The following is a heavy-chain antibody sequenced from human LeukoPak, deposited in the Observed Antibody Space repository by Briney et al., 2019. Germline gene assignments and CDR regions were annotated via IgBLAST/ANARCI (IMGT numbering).Heavy chain of an antibody. Sequence: GGSLRPSCAASGFTFSSYGMHWVRQAPGQGLEWVALISYDGSDKYYTDSVTGRFTISRDNSKNTLFLQVNSLRAEDTAVYYCARRGDCNIGTCYYFDYWGQGTQVTASS. CDR1: GFTFSSYG. J-gene: IGHJ4*02. D-gene: IGHD2/OR15-2a*01. V-gene: IGHV3-30*03. CDR3: ARRGDCNIGTCYYFDY. CDR2: ISYDGSDK.